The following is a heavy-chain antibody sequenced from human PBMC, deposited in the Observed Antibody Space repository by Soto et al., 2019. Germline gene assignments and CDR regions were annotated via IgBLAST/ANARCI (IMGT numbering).Heavy chain of an antibody. D-gene: IGHD2-2*01. Sequence: EVQLVESGGDLVQPGGSLRLSCVVSGFSFSSYWMHWVRQAPGKGLMWVSRINNDGSDTNYADFVKGRFTISRDNARNTLYLEMASLRVEDTVAYYCVRGPRDISLPPPAMLYWGQGTLVTVSS. CDR1: GFSFSSYW. J-gene: IGHJ4*02. CDR2: INNDGSDT. V-gene: IGHV3-74*01. CDR3: VRGPRDISLPPPAMLY.